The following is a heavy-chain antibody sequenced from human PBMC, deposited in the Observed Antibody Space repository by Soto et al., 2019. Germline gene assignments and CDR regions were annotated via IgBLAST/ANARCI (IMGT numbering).Heavy chain of an antibody. V-gene: IGHV3-23*01. CDR1: GFTFSSYA. J-gene: IGHJ4*02. CDR2: ISGSGGST. CDR3: AEGGKRRLDTAMVDYFDY. Sequence: PGGSLRLSCAASGFTFSSYAMSWVRQAPGKGLEWVSAISGSGGSTYYADSVKGRFTISRDNSKYTLYLQMNSLRAEDTAVYYCAEGGKRRLDTAMVDYFDYWGQGTLVTVPQ. D-gene: IGHD5-18*01.